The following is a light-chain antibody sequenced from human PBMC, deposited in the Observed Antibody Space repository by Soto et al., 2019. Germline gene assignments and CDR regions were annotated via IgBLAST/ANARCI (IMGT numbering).Light chain of an antibody. Sequence: QLVLTQSPSASASLGASVKLTCTLSSLLSDYGIAWHQQQPDKGPRYLMKLNRDGSHNKGDGIPDRFSGSSSGAERYLIISSLQSDDEADYYCQTWDTVVVFGGGTKLTVL. CDR3: QTWDTVVV. J-gene: IGLJ2*01. CDR2: LNRDGSH. V-gene: IGLV4-69*01. CDR1: SLLSDYG.